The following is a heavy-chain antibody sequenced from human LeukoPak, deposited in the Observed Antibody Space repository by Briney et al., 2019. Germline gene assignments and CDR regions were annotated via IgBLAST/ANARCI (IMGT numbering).Heavy chain of an antibody. Sequence: GRSLRLSCTASAFAFSSYGMHWVRQAPGKGLESGAGIWYDGSNKYYADSVKVRFTISRDDSKTTLYLQMNSLRAEDPVVYSCPRSTMVRGVTYSYYYGMDVWGKGTTVTVSS. CDR3: PRSTMVRGVTYSYYYGMDV. D-gene: IGHD3-10*01. V-gene: IGHV3-33*01. J-gene: IGHJ6*04. CDR1: AFAFSSYG. CDR2: IWYDGSNK.